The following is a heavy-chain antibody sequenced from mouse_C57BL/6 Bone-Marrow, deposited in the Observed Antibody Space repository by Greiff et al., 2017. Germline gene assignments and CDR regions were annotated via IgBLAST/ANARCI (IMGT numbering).Heavy chain of an antibody. CDR1: GFTFSSYG. CDR2: ISSGGSYT. J-gene: IGHJ3*01. CDR3: ARQGYYYGSGFAY. D-gene: IGHD1-1*01. Sequence: EVNVVESGGDLVRPGGSLKLSCAASGFTFSSYGMSWVRQTPDKRLEWVATISSGGSYTYYPDSVKGRITNSRDNAKNTLYLQMSSLKSEDTAMYYCARQGYYYGSGFAYWGQGTLVTVSA. V-gene: IGHV5-6*01.